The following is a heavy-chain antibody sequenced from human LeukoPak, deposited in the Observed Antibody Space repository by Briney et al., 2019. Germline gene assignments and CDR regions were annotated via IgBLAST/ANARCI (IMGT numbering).Heavy chain of an antibody. V-gene: IGHV1-18*01. CDR1: GYTFTSYG. J-gene: IGHJ4*02. CDR3: AREDGLWTKGYFDY. Sequence: ASVKVSCKASGYTFTSYGISWVRQAPGQGLEWMGWISAYNGNTNYAQKLQGRVTMATDTSTSTAYMELRSLRSDDTAVYYCAREDGLWTKGYFDYWGQGTLVTVSS. CDR2: ISAYNGNT. D-gene: IGHD4/OR15-4a*01.